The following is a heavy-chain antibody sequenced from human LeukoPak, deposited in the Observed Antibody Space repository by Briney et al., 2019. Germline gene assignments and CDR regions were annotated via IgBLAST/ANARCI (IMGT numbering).Heavy chain of an antibody. J-gene: IGHJ5*02. CDR3: ATDFYDST. D-gene: IGHD3-22*01. V-gene: IGHV3-15*07. CDR1: GFTFSNAW. CDR2: IRSNSDGGTI. Sequence: GGSLRLSCATSGFTFSNAWMNWVRQAPGKGLEWVGRIRSNSDGGTIDYAAPVKGRFTLSRDDSKTTLYLQMNSLQTEDAAVYYCATDFYDSTWGQETLVTVSS.